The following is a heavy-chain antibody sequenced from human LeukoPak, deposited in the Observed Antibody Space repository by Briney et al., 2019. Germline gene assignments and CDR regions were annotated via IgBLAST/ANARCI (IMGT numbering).Heavy chain of an antibody. J-gene: IGHJ5*02. CDR2: IIPIFGTA. D-gene: IGHD3-22*01. CDR1: GGTFSSYA. V-gene: IGHV1-69*05. CDR3: ARSPLRYYYDSSGSPWWFDP. Sequence: GASVKVSCKASGGTFSSYAISWVRQAPGQGLERMGGIIPIFGTANYAQKFQGRVTITTDESTSTAYMELSSLRSEDTAVYYCARSPLRYYYDSSGSPWWFDPWGQGTLVTVSS.